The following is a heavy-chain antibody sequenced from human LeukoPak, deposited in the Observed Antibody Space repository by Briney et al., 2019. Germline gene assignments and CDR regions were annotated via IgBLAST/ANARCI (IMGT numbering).Heavy chain of an antibody. CDR3: AKAVAGTDFDY. CDR2: ISGSGGST. J-gene: IGHJ4*02. Sequence: GGSLRLSCSASGFTFSSYAMHWVRQAPGKGLEWVSAISGSGGSTCYADSVKGRFTISRDNSKNTLYLQMNSLRAEDTAVYYCAKAVAGTDFDYWGQGTLVTVSS. V-gene: IGHV3-23*01. CDR1: GFTFSSYA. D-gene: IGHD6-19*01.